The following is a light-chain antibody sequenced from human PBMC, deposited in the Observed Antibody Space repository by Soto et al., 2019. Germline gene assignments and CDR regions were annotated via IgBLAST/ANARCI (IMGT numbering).Light chain of an antibody. J-gene: IGKJ1*01. CDR3: QQYGRSHWT. CDR1: QSISSNY. V-gene: IGKV3-20*01. CDR2: GAS. Sequence: EIVSTQSPGTLSLSPGERATLSCRASQSISSNYLTWYQQIPGQTPRLLIYGASSRATGIPDRFSGSGSGTDFTLTISRLEPEDFAVYYCQQYGRSHWTFGQGTKVEIK.